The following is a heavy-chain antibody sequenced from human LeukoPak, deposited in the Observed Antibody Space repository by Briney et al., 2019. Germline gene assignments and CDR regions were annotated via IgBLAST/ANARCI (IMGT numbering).Heavy chain of an antibody. V-gene: IGHV1-18*01. CDR1: GYTFTSYG. CDR2: ISAYNGNT. D-gene: IGHD3-10*01. J-gene: IGHJ4*02. CDR3: ARDRYYGSGSYLDY. Sequence: ASVKVSCKASGYTFTSYGISWVRQAPGQGLEGMGWISAYNGNTNYAQKPQGRVTMTTDTSTSTAYMGPRSLRSDDTAVYYCARDRYYGSGSYLDYWGQGTLVTVSS.